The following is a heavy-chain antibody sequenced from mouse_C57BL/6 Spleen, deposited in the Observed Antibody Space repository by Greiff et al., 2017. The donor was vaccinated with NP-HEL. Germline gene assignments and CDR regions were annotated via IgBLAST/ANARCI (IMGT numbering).Heavy chain of an antibody. V-gene: IGHV1-15*01. D-gene: IGHD2-2*01. CDR3: LEVKRYFDY. J-gene: IGHJ2*01. CDR1: GYTFTDYE. CDR2: IDPETGGT. Sequence: QVQLKESGAELVRPGASVTLSCKASGYTFTDYEMHWVKQTPVHGLEWIGAIDPETGGTAYNQKFKGKAILTADKSSSTAYMELRSLTSEDSAVYYCLEVKRYFDYWGQGTTLTVSS.